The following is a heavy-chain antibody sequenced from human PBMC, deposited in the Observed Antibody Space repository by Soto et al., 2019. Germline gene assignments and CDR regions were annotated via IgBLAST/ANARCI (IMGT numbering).Heavy chain of an antibody. J-gene: IGHJ5*02. V-gene: IGHV4-30-2*01. D-gene: IGHD3-3*01. CDR3: ARVESLNWFDP. CDR2: IYHSGST. CDR1: GGSISSGGYS. Sequence: PSETLSLTCAVSGGSISSGGYSWSWIRQPPGKGLEWIGYIYHSGSTYYNPSLKSRVTISVDTSKNQFSLKLSSVTAADTAVYYCARVESLNWFDPWGQGTLVTVSS.